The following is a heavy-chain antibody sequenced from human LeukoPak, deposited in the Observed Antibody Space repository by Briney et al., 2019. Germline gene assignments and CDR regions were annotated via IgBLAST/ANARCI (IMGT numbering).Heavy chain of an antibody. CDR2: ISSSSSTI. Sequence: PGGSLRLSCAASGFTFSSYSMNWVRQAPGKGLEWVSYISSSSSTIYYAGSVTGRFTISRENATNSLYLQMNSLREGDTAVYDCARATLEGDYWGEGALVTVSS. CDR1: GFTFSSYS. CDR3: ARATLEGDY. V-gene: IGHV3-48*02. J-gene: IGHJ4*02.